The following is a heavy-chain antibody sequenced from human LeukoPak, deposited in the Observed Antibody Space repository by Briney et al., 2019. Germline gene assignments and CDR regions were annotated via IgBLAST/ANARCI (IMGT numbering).Heavy chain of an antibody. J-gene: IGHJ3*02. D-gene: IGHD4-17*01. V-gene: IGHV1-69*13. Sequence: GASVKVSCKASGGTFSSYAISWVRQAPGQGLEWMGGIIPIFGTANYAQKFQGRVTITADESTSTAYMELSSLRSEDTAVYYCARGFDYVRAFDIWGQGTMVTVSS. CDR2: IIPIFGTA. CDR1: GGTFSSYA. CDR3: ARGFDYVRAFDI.